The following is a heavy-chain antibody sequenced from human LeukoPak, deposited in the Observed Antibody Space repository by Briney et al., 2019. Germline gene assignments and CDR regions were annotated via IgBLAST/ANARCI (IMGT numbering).Heavy chain of an antibody. D-gene: IGHD1-20*01. Sequence: QPGGSLRLSCAASGFTFSSYAMHWVRQAPGKGLEWVAVISYDGSNKYYADSVKGRFTISRDNSKNTLYLQMNSLRAEDTAVYYCARPMYNWNDGGYYYGMDVWGQGTTVTVSS. CDR3: ARPMYNWNDGGYYYGMDV. CDR1: GFTFSSYA. J-gene: IGHJ6*02. CDR2: ISYDGSNK. V-gene: IGHV3-30-3*01.